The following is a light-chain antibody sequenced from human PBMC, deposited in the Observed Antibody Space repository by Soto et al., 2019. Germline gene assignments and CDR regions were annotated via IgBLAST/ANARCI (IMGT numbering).Light chain of an antibody. V-gene: IGLV2-23*01. CDR3: CSYAGSSTYV. CDR1: SSDFGSYNL. Sequence: QSALTQPASVSGSPGQSITISCTGTSSDFGSYNLVSWYQQHPGKAPKLMIYEDSKRPSGVSNRFSGSKSGNTASLTISGLQAEDDADYYCCSYAGSSTYVFVTGTKLTAL. J-gene: IGLJ1*01. CDR2: EDS.